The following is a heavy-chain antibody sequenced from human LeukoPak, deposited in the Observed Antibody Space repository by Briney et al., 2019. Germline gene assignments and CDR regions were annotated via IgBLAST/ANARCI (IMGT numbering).Heavy chain of an antibody. V-gene: IGHV1-18*01. J-gene: IGHJ4*02. Sequence: ASVTVSCKASGYTFTNYGITWVRQAPGQGLEWMGWISAHDGNTNYALKLQDRVTMTTDTATSTAYMELRGLRSDDTAVYYCVRGRKGQQLVMVYWGQGTLVTVSS. CDR2: ISAHDGNT. CDR1: GYTFTNYG. CDR3: VRGRKGQQLVMVY. D-gene: IGHD6-13*01.